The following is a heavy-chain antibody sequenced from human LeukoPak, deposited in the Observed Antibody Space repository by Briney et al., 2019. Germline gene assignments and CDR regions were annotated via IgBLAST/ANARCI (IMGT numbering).Heavy chain of an antibody. CDR2: IFYSGST. Sequence: PSETLSLTCTVSGGSISTSSYYWGWVRQPPGKGLEWIGNIFYSGSTYYSPSLKSRVTISLDTSRNQFSLKLNSVTAADTAVYYCARVDRSYFDYWGQGTLVTVSS. CDR1: GGSISTSSYY. D-gene: IGHD3-22*01. CDR3: ARVDRSYFDY. J-gene: IGHJ4*02. V-gene: IGHV4-39*07.